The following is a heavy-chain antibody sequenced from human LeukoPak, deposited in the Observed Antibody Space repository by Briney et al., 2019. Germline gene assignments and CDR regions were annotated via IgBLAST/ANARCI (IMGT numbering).Heavy chain of an antibody. CDR1: GGSVSSGSYY. CDR3: ARGGQLWPRDDY. J-gene: IGHJ4*02. Sequence: PSETLFLTCTVSGGSVSSGSYYWSWIRQPPGKGLEWIGYISYSGSTNYNPSLKSRVTISADTSKNQFSLKLSSVTAADTAVYYCARGGQLWPRDDYWGQGTLVTVSS. V-gene: IGHV4-61*01. CDR2: ISYSGST. D-gene: IGHD3-16*01.